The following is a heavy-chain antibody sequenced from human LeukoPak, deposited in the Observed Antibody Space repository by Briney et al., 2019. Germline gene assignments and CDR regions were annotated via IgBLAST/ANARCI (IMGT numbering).Heavy chain of an antibody. V-gene: IGHV4-39*01. CDR1: GGSISRSTYY. CDR3: ARQTGSGLFILP. CDR2: TFYSGST. D-gene: IGHD3/OR15-3a*01. Sequence: SETLSLTCSVSGGSISRSTYYWGWIRQPPGKGLEWIGSTFYSGSTYYNPSLKSRVTISVDTSKNEFSLKLSSVTAADTAVYYCARQTGSGLFILPGGQGTLVTVSS. J-gene: IGHJ4*02.